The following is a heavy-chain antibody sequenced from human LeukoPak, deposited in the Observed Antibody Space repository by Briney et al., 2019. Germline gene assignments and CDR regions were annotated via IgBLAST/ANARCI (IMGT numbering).Heavy chain of an antibody. CDR3: ARGSGDWTAHFDY. D-gene: IGHD2-21*02. Sequence: GGSLRLSCAASGFTFSSYWMSWVRQAPGKGLEWVANIKQDGSEKYYVDSVKGRFTISRDNAKNSLYLQMNSLRAEDTAVYYCARGSGDWTAHFDYWGQGTLVTVSS. CDR2: IKQDGSEK. CDR1: GFTFSSYW. V-gene: IGHV3-7*01. J-gene: IGHJ4*02.